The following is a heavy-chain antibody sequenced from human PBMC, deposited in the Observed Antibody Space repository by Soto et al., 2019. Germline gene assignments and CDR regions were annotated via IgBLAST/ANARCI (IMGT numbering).Heavy chain of an antibody. Sequence: QVQLVESGGGVVQPGRSLRLSCAASGFTFSSYGMHWVRQAPGKGLEWVAVIWYDGSNKYYADSVKGRFTISRDNSKNTLYLQMNSRGAEDPAVYYCARRGSTGPYSGSGGGHYYYYYGMDVWGQGTTVTVSS. D-gene: IGHD3-10*01. CDR3: ARRGSTGPYSGSGGGHYYYYYGMDV. J-gene: IGHJ6*02. CDR1: GFTFSSYG. V-gene: IGHV3-33*01. CDR2: IWYDGSNK.